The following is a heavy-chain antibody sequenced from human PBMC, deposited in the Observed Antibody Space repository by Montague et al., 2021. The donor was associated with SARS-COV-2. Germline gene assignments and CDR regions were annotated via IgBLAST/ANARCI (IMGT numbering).Heavy chain of an antibody. CDR2: IHYSGSA. Sequence: TLSLTCTVPGGSINSGNYYWSWIRQHPGKGLEWIGNIHYSGSAXYSPSLRSRLTISMDTSKKQLSLTVNSVTAADTAVYYCARGSGNLDPLDLWGQGTLVTVSS. J-gene: IGHJ3*01. CDR1: GGSINSGNYY. CDR3: ARGSGNLDPLDL. V-gene: IGHV4-31*03. D-gene: IGHD6-19*01.